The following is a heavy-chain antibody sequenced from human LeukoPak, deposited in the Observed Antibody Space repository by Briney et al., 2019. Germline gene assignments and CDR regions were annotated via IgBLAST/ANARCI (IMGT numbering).Heavy chain of an antibody. J-gene: IGHJ3*02. D-gene: IGHD3-3*01. V-gene: IGHV4-39*01. CDR2: IYYSGST. Sequence: SETLSLTCIVSGGSISSSSYYWGWIRQPPGKGLEWIGSIYYSGSTYYNPSLKSRVTISVDTSKNQFSLKLSSVTAADTAVYYCARQDGSYDVWSGYYPLLAFDIWGQGTMVTVSS. CDR3: ARQDGSYDVWSGYYPLLAFDI. CDR1: GGSISSSSYY.